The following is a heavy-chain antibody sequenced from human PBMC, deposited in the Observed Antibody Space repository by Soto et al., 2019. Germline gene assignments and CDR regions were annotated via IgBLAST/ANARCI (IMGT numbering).Heavy chain of an antibody. Sequence: PSETLSLTCTVSGGSIYRSGYYWGWIRQPPGRGLEWIGKIDYNGVTYSNPSLKSRVTISRDTSKNHFSLKLTSVRAADTTLYYCGKVSVGGTGHTGSDSWGPGTLVTVSS. D-gene: IGHD2-15*01. CDR2: IDYNGVT. V-gene: IGHV4-39*01. CDR3: GKVSVGGTGHTGSDS. J-gene: IGHJ4*02. CDR1: GGSIYRSGYY.